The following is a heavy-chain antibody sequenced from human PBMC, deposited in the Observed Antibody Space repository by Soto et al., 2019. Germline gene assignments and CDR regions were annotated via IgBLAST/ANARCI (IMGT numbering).Heavy chain of an antibody. CDR2: ISGTGDNT. Sequence: PGGSLRLSCAASGLTFSRFAMSRVRQAPGKGLEWLSAISGTGDNTYYAESVKGRFSISRDNSKNTLYLQLNSLRVDDTAVYYCAKHPFGVIIINWFDPWGQGTLVTAPQ. CDR1: GLTFSRFA. J-gene: IGHJ5*02. D-gene: IGHD3-3*01. V-gene: IGHV3-23*01. CDR3: AKHPFGVIIINWFDP.